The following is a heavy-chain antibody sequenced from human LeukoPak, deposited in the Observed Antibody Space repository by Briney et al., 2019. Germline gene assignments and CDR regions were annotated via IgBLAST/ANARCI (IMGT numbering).Heavy chain of an antibody. CDR2: IIPILGIA. CDR3: ARARVVTMVRGNPTRTPYYFDY. J-gene: IGHJ4*02. D-gene: IGHD3-10*01. CDR1: GGTFSSYA. Sequence: SVKVSCKASGGTFSSYAISWVRQAPGQGLEWMGRIIPILGIANYAQKFQGRVTITADKSTSTAYMELSSLRSEDTAVYYCARARVVTMVRGNPTRTPYYFDYWGQGTLVTVSS. V-gene: IGHV1-69*04.